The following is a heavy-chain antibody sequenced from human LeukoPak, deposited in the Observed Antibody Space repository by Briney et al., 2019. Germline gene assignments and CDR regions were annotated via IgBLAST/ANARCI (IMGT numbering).Heavy chain of an antibody. V-gene: IGHV1-2*02. Sequence: ASVKVSCKASGYTFTGYYMHWVRQAPGQGLEWMGWINPNSGGTNYAQKFQGRITMTSDTSTSTVYVELSSLRSDDTAVYFCARVGSAAATADYWGQGTLVTVSS. J-gene: IGHJ4*02. CDR1: GYTFTGYY. D-gene: IGHD6-25*01. CDR3: ARVGSAAATADY. CDR2: INPNSGGT.